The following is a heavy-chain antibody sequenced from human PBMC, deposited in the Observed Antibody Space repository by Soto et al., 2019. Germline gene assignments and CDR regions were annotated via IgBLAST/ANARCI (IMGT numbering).Heavy chain of an antibody. V-gene: IGHV3-7*01. D-gene: IGHD3-10*01. CDR1: GFTFSSYW. CDR2: IKQDGSEK. J-gene: IGHJ4*02. Sequence: EVQLVESGGGLVQPGGSLRLSCAASGFTFSSYWMSWVRQAPGKGLEWGANIKQDGSEKYYVDSVKGRCTISRDNAKNSLYLQMNSLRAEDTAVYYCAREVVLLWFGELPPLDFDYWGQGTLVTVSS. CDR3: AREVVLLWFGELPPLDFDY.